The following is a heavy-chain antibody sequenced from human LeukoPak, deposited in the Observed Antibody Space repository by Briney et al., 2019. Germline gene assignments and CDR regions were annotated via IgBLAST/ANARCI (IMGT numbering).Heavy chain of an antibody. CDR3: ARPGFWSGYYVDY. V-gene: IGHV4-38-2*01. J-gene: IGHJ4*02. CDR1: GYSISSGYY. D-gene: IGHD3-3*01. CDR2: IYHSGST. Sequence: SETLSLTCAVSGYSISSGYYWGWIRQPPGKGLEWIGSIYHSGSTYYNPSLKSRVTISVDTSKNQFSLKLSSVTAADTAVYYRARPGFWSGYYVDYWGQGTLVTVSS.